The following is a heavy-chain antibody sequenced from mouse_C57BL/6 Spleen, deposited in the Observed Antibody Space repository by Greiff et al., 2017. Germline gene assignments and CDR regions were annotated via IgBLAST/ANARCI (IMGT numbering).Heavy chain of an antibody. V-gene: IGHV1-15*01. Sequence: QVQLKESGAGLVRPGASVTLSCTASGFTFTDYEMHWVKQTPVHGLEWIGAIDPETGGTAYTQKFKGKAILTADNSSSTAYMELRSLTSEDSAVYYCTGKGFDYWGQGTTLTVSS. CDR3: TGKGFDY. CDR1: GFTFTDYE. D-gene: IGHD2-1*01. J-gene: IGHJ2*01. CDR2: IDPETGGT.